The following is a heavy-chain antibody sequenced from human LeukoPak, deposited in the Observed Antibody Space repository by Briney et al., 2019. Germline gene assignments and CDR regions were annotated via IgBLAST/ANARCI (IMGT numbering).Heavy chain of an antibody. J-gene: IGHJ6*02. Sequence: SETLSLTCTVSGGSISSYYWSWIRQPPGKGLEWIGYIYYSGSTNYNPSLKSRVTISVDTSKNQSSLKLSSVTAADTAVYYCARDRSGRLYKSDYYYGMDVWGQGTTVTVSS. CDR3: ARDRSGRLYKSDYYYGMDV. V-gene: IGHV4-59*01. CDR2: IYYSGST. CDR1: GGSISSYY. D-gene: IGHD2-2*02.